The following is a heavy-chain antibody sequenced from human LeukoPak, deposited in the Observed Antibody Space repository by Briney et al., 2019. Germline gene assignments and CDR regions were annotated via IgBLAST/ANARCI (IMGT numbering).Heavy chain of an antibody. CDR3: ARDSSPDYGDYVYQDY. CDR1: GFTFSSYS. CDR2: ISSSSSAI. Sequence: GGSLRLSCAASGFTFSSYSMNWVRQAPGKGLEWVSYISSSSSAIYYADSVKGRFTISRENAKNSRYLLMNSLRAEDMAVYYCARDSSPDYGDYVYQDYWGQGTLVTVSS. D-gene: IGHD4-17*01. V-gene: IGHV3-48*01. J-gene: IGHJ4*02.